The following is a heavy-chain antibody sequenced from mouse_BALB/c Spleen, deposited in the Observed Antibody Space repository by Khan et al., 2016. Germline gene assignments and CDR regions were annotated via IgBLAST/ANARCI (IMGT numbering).Heavy chain of an antibody. Sequence: EVKLLESGGGLVQPGGSPQPSSAGSAFDLSIYWTRSVLPAPAKGLEWPGEITPDSSTIDHTPSPTEQFLISRDNAKKTLYLQMSTVRSEDTALYYCARLHYYGRFAYWGQGTLVTVSA. V-gene: IGHV4-1*02. D-gene: IGHD1-2*01. CDR3: ARLHYYGRFAY. CDR1: AFDLSIYW. CDR2: ITPDSSTI. J-gene: IGHJ3*01.